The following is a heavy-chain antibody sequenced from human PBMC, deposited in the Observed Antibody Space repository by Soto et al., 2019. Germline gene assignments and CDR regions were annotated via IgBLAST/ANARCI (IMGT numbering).Heavy chain of an antibody. V-gene: IGHV1-8*01. J-gene: IGHJ4*02. D-gene: IGHD5-18*01. Sequence: QVQLVQSGAEVKKPGASVKVSCKPSGDTFTNFDLNWVRQAAGKGLEWLGWMRANSGDRGHAQKFRGRVSLTRDTSMSTAYMEMSSLRAADPDVHYCARYSHAQGFKDWGQGTLVIVSS. CDR2: MRANSGDR. CDR3: ARYSHAQGFKD. CDR1: GDTFTNFD.